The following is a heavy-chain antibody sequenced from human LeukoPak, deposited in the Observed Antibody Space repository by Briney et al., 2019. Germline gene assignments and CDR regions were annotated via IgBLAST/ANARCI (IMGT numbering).Heavy chain of an antibody. Sequence: PSETLSLTCTVSNGSISSSSYYWGCIRQAPGEGLEWIGSVYYSGTTYYNPSLKSRVTISVDTSKNQFSLELSSVTAADTAVYYCAGLPRGYSVDYWGLGTLVTVSS. D-gene: IGHD1-26*01. CDR2: VYYSGTT. CDR3: AGLPRGYSVDY. J-gene: IGHJ4*02. V-gene: IGHV4-39*01. CDR1: NGSISSSSYY.